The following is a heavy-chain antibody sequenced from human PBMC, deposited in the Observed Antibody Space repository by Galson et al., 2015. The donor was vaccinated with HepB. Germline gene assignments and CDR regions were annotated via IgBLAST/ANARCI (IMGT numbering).Heavy chain of an antibody. CDR2: IQGNGGDT. Sequence: SLRLSCAASGFTFNTHAMHWVRQAPGRGLVWVSRIQGNGGDTTYADSVKGRFTISRDNSKNTLYLQMNSLRAEDTAVYYCAREGYCAGGCVPLDNWGHGTLVT. J-gene: IGHJ4*01. CDR3: AREGYCAGGCVPLDN. D-gene: IGHD2-21*01. CDR1: GFTFNTHA. V-gene: IGHV3-74*01.